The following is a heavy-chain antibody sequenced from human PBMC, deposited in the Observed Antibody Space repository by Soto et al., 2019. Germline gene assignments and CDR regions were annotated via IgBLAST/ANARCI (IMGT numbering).Heavy chain of an antibody. J-gene: IGHJ6*02. CDR3: ARTRPESIAVAGTIHYGMDV. CDR2: IYYSGST. D-gene: IGHD6-19*01. Sequence: SETLSLTCTVSGGSISSYYWSWVRQPPGKGLEWVGYIYYSGSTNYNPSLKSRVTISVDKSKNQFSLKLSSVTAAATAVYYCARTRPESIAVAGTIHYGMDVWGQGTTVTVSS. V-gene: IGHV4-59*01. CDR1: GGSISSYY.